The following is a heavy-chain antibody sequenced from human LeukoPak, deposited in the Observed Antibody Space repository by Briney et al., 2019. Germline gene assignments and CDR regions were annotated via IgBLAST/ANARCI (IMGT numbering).Heavy chain of an antibody. CDR2: INSDGSWT. Sequence: GGSLRLSCAASGNYWMHWVSQAPGKGLVWVSHINSDGSWTSYADSVKGRFTISKDNAKNTVYLQMNSLRAEDTAVYYCVSFYETYWGRGTLVTVSS. CDR1: GNYW. V-gene: IGHV3-74*01. CDR3: VSFYETY. D-gene: IGHD2/OR15-2a*01. J-gene: IGHJ4*02.